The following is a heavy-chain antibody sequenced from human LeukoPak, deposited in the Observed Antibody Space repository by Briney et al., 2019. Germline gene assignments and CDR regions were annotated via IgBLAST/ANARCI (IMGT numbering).Heavy chain of an antibody. CDR2: ISGSGGST. CDR3: ARRAGGYSHPYDY. Sequence: GGTLRLSCAASGFTFSSYGMSWVRQAPGKGLEWVSAISGSGGSTYYADSVKGRFTISRDNSKNTLYLQMNSLRAEDTAVYYCARRAGGYSHPYDYWGQGILVTVSS. D-gene: IGHD4-23*01. J-gene: IGHJ4*02. CDR1: GFTFSSYG. V-gene: IGHV3-23*01.